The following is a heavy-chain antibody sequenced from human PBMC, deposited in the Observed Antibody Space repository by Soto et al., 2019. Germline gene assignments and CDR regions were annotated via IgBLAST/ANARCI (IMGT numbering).Heavy chain of an antibody. D-gene: IGHD6-13*01. CDR1: GGSISSSRSY. J-gene: IGHJ5*02. CDR3: ARQAAAPGIDLWFDP. CDR2: IFYAGNT. V-gene: IGHV4-39*01. Sequence: PSETLSLTCNVSGGSISSSRSYWAWFRQPPGKELEWIANIFYAGNTYYNPSLKSRVTVSVDTSKNQFSLKLDSVTAADTAVYYCARQAAAPGIDLWFDPWGQEPWSPSPQ.